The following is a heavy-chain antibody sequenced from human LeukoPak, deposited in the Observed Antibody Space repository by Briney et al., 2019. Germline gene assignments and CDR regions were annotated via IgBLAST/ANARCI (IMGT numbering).Heavy chain of an antibody. Sequence: GGSLRLSCAASGFTLRSYTMGWVRQAPGKGLEWVSAIKGGGGDTFYADSVKGRFTISRDNSKDTLYLQMTTLRAEDTAVYYCAKMRYFDWSPGYWGQGALVIVSS. J-gene: IGHJ4*02. V-gene: IGHV3-23*01. CDR3: AKMRYFDWSPGY. CDR1: GFTLRSYT. D-gene: IGHD3-9*01. CDR2: IKGGGGDT.